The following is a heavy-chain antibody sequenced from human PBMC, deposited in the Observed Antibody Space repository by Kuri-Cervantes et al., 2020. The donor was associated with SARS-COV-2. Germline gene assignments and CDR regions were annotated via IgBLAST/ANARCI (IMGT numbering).Heavy chain of an antibody. Sequence: GSLRLSCTVSGYSISSGYYWGWIRQPPGKGLEWIGSIYHSGSTYYNPSLKSRVTISVDTSKNQSSLKLSSVTAADTAVYYCARVGYCSSTSCSLFDYWGQGTLVTVSS. CDR3: ARVGYCSSTSCSLFDY. CDR2: IYHSGST. V-gene: IGHV4-38-2*02. CDR1: GYSISSGYY. D-gene: IGHD2-2*01. J-gene: IGHJ4*02.